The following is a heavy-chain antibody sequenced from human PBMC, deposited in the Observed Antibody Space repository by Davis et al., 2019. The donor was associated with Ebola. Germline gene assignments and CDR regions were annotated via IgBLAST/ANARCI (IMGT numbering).Heavy chain of an antibody. CDR1: GGTFSSYA. CDR3: AREGYSSGWDYYFDY. D-gene: IGHD6-19*01. J-gene: IGHJ4*02. V-gene: IGHV1-69*06. CDR2: IIPIFGTA. Sequence: SVKVSCKASGGTFSSYAISWVRQAPGQGLEWMGGIIPIFGTANYAQKFQGRVTITADKSTSTAYMELSSLRSEDTAVYYCAREGYSSGWDYYFDYWGQGTLVTVSS.